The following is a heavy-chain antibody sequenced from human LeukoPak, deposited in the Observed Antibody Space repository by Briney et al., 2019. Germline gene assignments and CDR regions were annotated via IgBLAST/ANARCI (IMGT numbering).Heavy chain of an antibody. Sequence: PSETLSLTCTVSGGSISSYYWSWIRQPPGKGLDWIGYIYYSGSTNYSPFLKSRLTISVDTSKNQFSLKLSSVTAADTAVYYCARGRHYYGTFDYWGQGTLVTVSS. J-gene: IGHJ4*02. CDR3: ARGRHYYGTFDY. V-gene: IGHV4-59*01. CDR1: GGSISSYY. CDR2: IYYSGST. D-gene: IGHD3-10*01.